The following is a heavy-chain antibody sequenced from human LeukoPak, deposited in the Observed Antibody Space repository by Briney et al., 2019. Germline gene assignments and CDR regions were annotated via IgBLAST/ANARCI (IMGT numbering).Heavy chain of an antibody. V-gene: IGHV3-72*01. Sequence: GGSLRLSCAASGFTFSDHYMDWVRQAPGKGLEWVGRARNRPSSHTTEYAASVKGRFSISRDDSKNSLYLQMNSLRAEDTAVYYCAKARGEQNGGSNYWGQGTQVIVSS. CDR1: GFTFSDHY. D-gene: IGHD2-15*01. J-gene: IGHJ4*02. CDR3: AKARGEQNGGSNY. CDR2: ARNRPSSHTT.